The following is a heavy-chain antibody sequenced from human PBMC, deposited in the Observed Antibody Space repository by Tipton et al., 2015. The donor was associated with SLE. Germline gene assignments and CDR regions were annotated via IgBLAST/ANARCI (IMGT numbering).Heavy chain of an antibody. J-gene: IGHJ4*02. V-gene: IGHV4-34*01. CDR3: ARGPPTGTTDY. CDR1: GGSFSGYY. D-gene: IGHD1-7*01. CDR2: INHSGST. Sequence: TLSLTCAVYGGSFSGYYWSWIRQPPGKGLEWIGEINHSGSTNYNPSLKNRVTISVDTSKNQFSLKLSSVTAADTAVYYCARGPPTGTTDYWGQGTLVTVSS.